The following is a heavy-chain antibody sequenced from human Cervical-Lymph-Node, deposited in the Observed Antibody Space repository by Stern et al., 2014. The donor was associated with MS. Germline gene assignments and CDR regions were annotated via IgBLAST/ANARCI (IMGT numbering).Heavy chain of an antibody. Sequence: QLQLQESGPGLVKPSETLSLTCSVFGGPIRNHYWTWIRQPPGKGLEWIANIHPRWGTHYNPPLNSRVTMSLDMSKSQVSLRLSSVTAADTAMYYCLAGRAGYPFDYWGQGSQVSVSS. CDR3: LAGRAGYPFDY. D-gene: IGHD3-9*01. CDR2: IHPRWGT. J-gene: IGHJ4*02. CDR1: GGPIRNHY. V-gene: IGHV4-59*11.